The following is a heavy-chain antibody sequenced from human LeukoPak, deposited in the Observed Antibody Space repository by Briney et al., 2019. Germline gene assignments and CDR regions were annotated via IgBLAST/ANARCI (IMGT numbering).Heavy chain of an antibody. J-gene: IGHJ6*03. D-gene: IGHD6-19*01. CDR3: ARAKRLEQGYMDV. CDR1: GGSISSGSYY. CDR2: IYTSGST. Sequence: SETLSLTCTVSGGSISSGSYYWSWIWQPAGKGLEWIGRIYTSGSTNYNPSLKSRVNISVDTAKNQFSLKLSSMTAQDTAVYYCARAKRLEQGYMDVWGKGTTVTVSS. V-gene: IGHV4-61*02.